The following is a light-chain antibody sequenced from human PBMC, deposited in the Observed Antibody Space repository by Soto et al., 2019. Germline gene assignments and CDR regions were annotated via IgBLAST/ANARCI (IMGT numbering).Light chain of an antibody. V-gene: IGLV1-40*01. CDR1: SSNIGAGYD. CDR3: QSYDSSLSGYV. J-gene: IGLJ1*01. CDR2: GNS. Sequence: TVLTQPPPVSGAPGHTVTISCTGSSSNIGAGYDVHWYQQLPGTAPKLLIYGNSNRPSGVPDRFSGSKSGTSASLAITGLQAEDEADYYCQSYDSSLSGYVFGTGTKVT.